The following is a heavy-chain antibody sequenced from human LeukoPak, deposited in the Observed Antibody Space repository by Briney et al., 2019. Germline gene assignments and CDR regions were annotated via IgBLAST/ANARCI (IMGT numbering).Heavy chain of an antibody. CDR1: GGTFSSYA. CDR2: IIPIFGTA. CDR3: ARDLSMVRGAPGWYDP. J-gene: IGHJ5*02. V-gene: IGHV1-69*05. D-gene: IGHD3-10*01. Sequence: SVKVSCKASGGTFSSYAISWVRQAPGQGLEWMGGIIPIFGTANYAQKFQGRVTITTDESTSTAYMELSSLRSEDTAVYYCARDLSMVRGAPGWYDPWGQGTLVTVSS.